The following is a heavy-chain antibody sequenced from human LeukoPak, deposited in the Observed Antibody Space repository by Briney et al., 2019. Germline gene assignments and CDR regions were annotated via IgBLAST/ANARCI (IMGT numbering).Heavy chain of an antibody. CDR3: ARDPWGDYGDPSGDY. V-gene: IGHV3-7*01. CDR1: GFTFSSYW. Sequence: GGSLRLSCAASGFTFSSYWMSWVRQAPGKGLEWVANIKQDGSEKYYVDSVKGRFTISRDNAKNSLYLQMNSLRAEDTAVYYCARDPWGDYGDPSGDYWGQGTLVTVSS. D-gene: IGHD4-17*01. J-gene: IGHJ4*02. CDR2: IKQDGSEK.